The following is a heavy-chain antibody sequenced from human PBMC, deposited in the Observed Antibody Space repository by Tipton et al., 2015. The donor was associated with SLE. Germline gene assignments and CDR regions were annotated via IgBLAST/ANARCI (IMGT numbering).Heavy chain of an antibody. CDR2: IYPGDSET. V-gene: IGHV5-51*03. CDR3: ARPMVADGDDAFDI. J-gene: IGHJ3*02. CDR1: GYIFTTHW. Sequence: QLVQSGAEVRKSGESLRISCQASGYIFTTHWIVWVRQMPGKGLEWVGIIYPGDSETRYSPSFQGQVTLSADKSISTSYLQWSSLKASDTAMYYCARPMVADGDDAFDIWGQGTMVTVSS. D-gene: IGHD2-15*01.